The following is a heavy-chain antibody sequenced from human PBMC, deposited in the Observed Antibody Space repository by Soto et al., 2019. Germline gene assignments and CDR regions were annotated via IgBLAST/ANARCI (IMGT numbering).Heavy chain of an antibody. CDR1: GGSISSGGYY. CDR3: ARDGRLGYCSGGSCLRPGSDAFDI. D-gene: IGHD2-15*01. V-gene: IGHV4-31*03. Sequence: PSETLSLTCTVSGGSISSGGYYWSWIRQHPGKGLEWIGYIYYSGSTYYNPSLKSRVTISVDTSKNQFSLKLSSVTAADTAVYYCARDGRLGYCSGGSCLRPGSDAFDIWGQGTMVTVSS. CDR2: IYYSGST. J-gene: IGHJ3*02.